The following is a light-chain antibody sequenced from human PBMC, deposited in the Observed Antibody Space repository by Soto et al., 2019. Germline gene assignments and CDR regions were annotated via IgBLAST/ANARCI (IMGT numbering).Light chain of an antibody. CDR3: AAWDASLSGPL. CDR1: SSNIGSNY. CDR2: RDN. J-gene: IGLJ2*01. Sequence: QSVLTQPPSASGTPGQRVTISCSGSSSNIGSNYVYWYQKLPGTAPKLLIARDNERPSGVPDRFSGSKSGTSGTLAISGLRSEDEADYYCAAWDASLSGPLFGGGTKVTVL. V-gene: IGLV1-47*02.